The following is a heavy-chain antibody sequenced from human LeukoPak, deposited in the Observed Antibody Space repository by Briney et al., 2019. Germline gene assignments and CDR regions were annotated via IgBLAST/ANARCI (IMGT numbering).Heavy chain of an antibody. CDR2: ISSRGSYI. J-gene: IGHJ4*02. D-gene: IGHD6-19*01. CDR3: ASQTPRRLPIAVADYFDY. CDR1: GFTFDSYS. V-gene: IGHV3-21*01. Sequence: GGSLRLSCAVPGFTFDSYSMNWVRQAPGKGLGWVSFISSRGSYIFYADSVKGRFTITRDNAKNSLYVQMNSLRAEDTAVYYCASQTPRRLPIAVADYFDYWGQGTLVTVSS.